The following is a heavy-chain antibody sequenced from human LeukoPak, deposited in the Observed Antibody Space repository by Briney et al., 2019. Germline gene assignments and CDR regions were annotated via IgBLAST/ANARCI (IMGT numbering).Heavy chain of an antibody. CDR2: IYYSGST. CDR1: GGSISSYY. Sequence: SETLSLTCTVSGGSISSYYWSWIRQPPGKGLEWIGYIYYSGSTNYNPSLKSRVTISVDTSKNQFSLRLNSVTAADTAVYYCARDRGSYGDYDYWGQGTLVTVSS. V-gene: IGHV4-59*12. J-gene: IGHJ4*02. CDR3: ARDRGSYGDYDY. D-gene: IGHD4-17*01.